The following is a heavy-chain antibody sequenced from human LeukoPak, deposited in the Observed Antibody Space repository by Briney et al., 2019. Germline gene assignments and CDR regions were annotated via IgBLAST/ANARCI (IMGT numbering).Heavy chain of an antibody. CDR3: AARIRDGLDI. Sequence: GGSLRLSCAASGFPFSSSWVHWVRQAPGKGLVWVSRISGDGGSTEYADSVKGRFAISRDNAKNTLYLQMNSLRAEDTAVYYCAARIRDGLDIWGQGTMVTVSS. V-gene: IGHV3-74*01. D-gene: IGHD1-14*01. CDR1: GFPFSSSW. CDR2: ISGDGGST. J-gene: IGHJ3*02.